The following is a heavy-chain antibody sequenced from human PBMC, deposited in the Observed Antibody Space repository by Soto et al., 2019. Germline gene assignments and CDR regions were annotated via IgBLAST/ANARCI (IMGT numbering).Heavy chain of an antibody. CDR1: GFTFSSYW. D-gene: IGHD1-1*01. CDR3: ARDLRYSWNLKAFDI. Sequence: GGSLRLSCAASGFTFSSYWMSWVRQAPGKGLEWVANIKQDGSEKYYVDSVKGRFTISRDNAKNSLYLQMNSLRAEDTAVYYCARDLRYSWNLKAFDIWGQGTMVTVSS. J-gene: IGHJ3*02. V-gene: IGHV3-7*01. CDR2: IKQDGSEK.